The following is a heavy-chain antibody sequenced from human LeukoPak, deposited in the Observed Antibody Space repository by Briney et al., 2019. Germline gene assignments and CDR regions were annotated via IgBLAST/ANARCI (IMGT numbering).Heavy chain of an antibody. D-gene: IGHD1-1*01. Sequence: EWIGHIYHTGSTPYNASLKSRLTMSVDTSRNQFSLRLDSVTVADTAVYYCARGGVVTTTPRFDPWGQGTLVIVSS. J-gene: IGHJ5*02. V-gene: IGHV4-31*02. CDR2: IYHTGST. CDR3: ARGGVVTTTPRFDP.